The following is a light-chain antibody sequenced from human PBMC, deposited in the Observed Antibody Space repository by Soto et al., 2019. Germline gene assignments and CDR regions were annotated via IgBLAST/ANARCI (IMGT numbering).Light chain of an antibody. CDR3: QRYNSVPVT. Sequence: DFQVTQSPSSLSASVGDRVTITCRASQDISNLLAWYQQKAGTVPKLLIYSASTLQSGVPSRFSGSGSGTDFTLTIRNLQPEDVATYYCQRYNSVPVTFGQGTRLEIK. CDR1: QDISNL. J-gene: IGKJ5*01. CDR2: SAS. V-gene: IGKV1-27*01.